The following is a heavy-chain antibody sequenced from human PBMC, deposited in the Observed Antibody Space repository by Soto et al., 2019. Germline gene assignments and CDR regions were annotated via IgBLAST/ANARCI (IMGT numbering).Heavy chain of an antibody. V-gene: IGHV4-34*01. Sequence: QVQLQQWGAGLLKPSETLSLTCAVYGGSFSGYYWSWIRQPPGKGLEWIGEINHSGSTNYNPSLKSRVTISVDTSKNQFSLKLSSVTAADKAVYYCARGGVVVVPAARGKYSYWGQGTLVTVSS. CDR2: INHSGST. J-gene: IGHJ4*02. D-gene: IGHD2-2*01. CDR3: ARGGVVVVPAARGKYSY. CDR1: GGSFSGYY.